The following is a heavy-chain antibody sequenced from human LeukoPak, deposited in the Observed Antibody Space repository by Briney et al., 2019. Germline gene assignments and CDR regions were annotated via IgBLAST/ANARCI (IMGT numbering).Heavy chain of an antibody. J-gene: IGHJ4*02. CDR3: ARDGRGNYYYDY. Sequence: GGSLRLSCADSGFSGYYMSWIRQAPGKGLEWVSYISSSGSDKWYADSVKGRFTISRDNAKNSLYLQMNSLGAEDTAVYYCARDGRGNYYYDYWGQGILVTVSS. CDR2: ISSSGSDK. D-gene: IGHD3-16*01. V-gene: IGHV3-11*04. CDR1: GFSGYY.